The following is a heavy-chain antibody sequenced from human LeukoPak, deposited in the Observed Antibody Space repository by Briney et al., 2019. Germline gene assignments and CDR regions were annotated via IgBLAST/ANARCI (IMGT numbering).Heavy chain of an antibody. V-gene: IGHV4-4*07. Sequence: SETLSLTCTVSGGSISSYYWSWIRQPAGKGLEWIGRIYTSGSTNYNPSLKSRVTMSVDTSKNQFSLKLSSVTAADTAVYYRARDHVPSPRANWGSKGAFDIWGQGTMVTVSS. CDR1: GGSISSYY. CDR2: IYTSGST. J-gene: IGHJ3*02. CDR3: ARDHVPSPRANWGSKGAFDI. D-gene: IGHD7-27*01.